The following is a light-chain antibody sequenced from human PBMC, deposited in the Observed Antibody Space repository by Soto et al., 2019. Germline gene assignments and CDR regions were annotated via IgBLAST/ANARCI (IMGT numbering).Light chain of an antibody. V-gene: IGKV1-5*01. CDR1: QSISNW. CDR3: QQYDSYSYT. CDR2: GAS. Sequence: DIQMTQSPSTLSASVGDRVTITCRASQSISNWLAWYQQKPGKAPKLLISGASSLESGVPSRFSGSGSGTEFTLTISSLQPDDFATYYCQQYDSYSYTLGQGTKLEIK. J-gene: IGKJ2*01.